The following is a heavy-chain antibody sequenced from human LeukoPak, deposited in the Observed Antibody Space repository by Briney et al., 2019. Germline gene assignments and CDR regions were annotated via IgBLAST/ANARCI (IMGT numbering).Heavy chain of an antibody. D-gene: IGHD3-10*01. CDR3: ARGTPILNYYGSGRPGRRYYFDY. V-gene: IGHV4-59*12. CDR2: IHYTGNT. Sequence: PSETLSLTCAVSGGSISDYYWSWIRQPPGKGLELIGYIHYTGNTNYNPSLKSRITISVDTSKNQFSLKLSSVTAADTAVYYCARGTPILNYYGSGRPGRRYYFDYWGQGTLVTVSS. CDR1: GGSISDYY. J-gene: IGHJ4*02.